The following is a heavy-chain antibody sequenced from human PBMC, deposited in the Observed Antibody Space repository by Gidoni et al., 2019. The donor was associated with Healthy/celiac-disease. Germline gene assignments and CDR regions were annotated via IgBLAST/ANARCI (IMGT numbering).Heavy chain of an antibody. Sequence: EVQLGASGGGMVKPGGSLSLSCEASGFTSGSYSSNWVRQAPGKGLEWVSSIRSSSSYIYYADSVKVRFTISRDNAKNSLYLQMNSLRAEDTAVYYCAREDYSNYPYYYYYMDVWGKGTTVTVSS. CDR3: AREDYSNYPYYYYYMDV. CDR1: GFTSGSYS. D-gene: IGHD4-4*01. CDR2: IRSSSSYI. J-gene: IGHJ6*03. V-gene: IGHV3-21*01.